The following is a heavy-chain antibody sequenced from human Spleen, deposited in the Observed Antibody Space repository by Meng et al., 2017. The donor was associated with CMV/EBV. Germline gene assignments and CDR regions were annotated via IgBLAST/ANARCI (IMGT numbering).Heavy chain of an antibody. CDR1: GFTFRNYA. Sequence: GGSLRLSCAASGFTFRNYAISWVRQAPGKGLEWVSTISSGGDDTFYADSVKGRFTISRDNAKNSLYLQMNSLRAEDTAVYYCARERIIAAAGTYGMDVWGQGTTVTVSS. CDR2: ISSGGDDT. V-gene: IGHV3-21*01. J-gene: IGHJ6*02. D-gene: IGHD6-13*01. CDR3: ARERIIAAAGTYGMDV.